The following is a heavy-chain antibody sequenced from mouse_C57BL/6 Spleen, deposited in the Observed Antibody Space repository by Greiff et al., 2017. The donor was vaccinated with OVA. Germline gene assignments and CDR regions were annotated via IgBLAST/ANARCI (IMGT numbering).Heavy chain of an antibody. V-gene: IGHV1-64*01. D-gene: IGHD2-1*01. CDR2: IHPNSGST. Sequence: VQLQQPGAELVKPGASVKLSCKASGYTFTSYWMHWVKQRPGQGLEWIGMIHPNSGSTNYNEKFKSKAKLTVDKSSSTAYMQLSSLTSEDSAVYYCARNGKGSYAMDYWGQGTSVTVSS. CDR3: ARNGKGSYAMDY. J-gene: IGHJ4*01. CDR1: GYTFTSYW.